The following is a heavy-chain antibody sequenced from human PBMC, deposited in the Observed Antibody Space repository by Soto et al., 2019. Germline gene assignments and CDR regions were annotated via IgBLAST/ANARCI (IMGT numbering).Heavy chain of an antibody. CDR3: ARIIRSGSTSAAFDP. CDR1: GFSLSSSGMC. D-gene: IGHD3-3*01. CDR2: IDWDDDK. V-gene: IGHV2-70*11. J-gene: IGHJ5*02. Sequence: ASGPTLVNPTQTLTLTCTFSGFSLSSSGMCVSWIRQPPGKALEWLARIDWDDDKYYSTSLKTRLTISKDTSKNQVVLTMTNMDPVDTAMYYSARIIRSGSTSAAFDPWGQGTLVTVSS.